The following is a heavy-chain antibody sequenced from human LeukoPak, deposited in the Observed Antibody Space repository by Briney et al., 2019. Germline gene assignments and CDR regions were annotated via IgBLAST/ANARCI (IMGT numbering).Heavy chain of an antibody. CDR1: GYSFTSYW. CDR3: ARLDSSGYYSCDY. CDR2: IYPGDSDT. Sequence: GESLQISSEGSGYSFTSYWIAWVRQMPGKGLEWMGIIYPGDSDTRYSPSFQGQVTISADKSITTAYLQWSSLEASDTSMYYCARLDSSGYYSCDYWGQGTLVTVSS. V-gene: IGHV5-51*01. D-gene: IGHD3-22*01. J-gene: IGHJ4*02.